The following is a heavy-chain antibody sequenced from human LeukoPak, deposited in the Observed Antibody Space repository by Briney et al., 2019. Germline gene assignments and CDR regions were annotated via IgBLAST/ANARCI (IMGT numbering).Heavy chain of an antibody. CDR2: ISAYNGNT. Sequence: RASVTVSCKASGYTFTSYGISWVRQAPGQGLEWMGWISAYNGNTNYAQKLQGRVTMTTDTSTSTAYMELRSLRSDDTAVYYCARDQSHFTYTAYWNYWGQGTLVTVSS. CDR3: ARDQSHFTYTAYWNY. J-gene: IGHJ4*02. V-gene: IGHV1-18*01. D-gene: IGHD5-18*01. CDR1: GYTFTSYG.